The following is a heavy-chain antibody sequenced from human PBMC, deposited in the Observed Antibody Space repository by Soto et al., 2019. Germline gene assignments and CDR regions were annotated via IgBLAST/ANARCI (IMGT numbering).Heavy chain of an antibody. CDR1: GYSFTSYC. CDR3: YKSGVSYGMDV. J-gene: IGHJ6*02. CDR2: FYPGDSDT. D-gene: IGHD1-1*01. Sequence: GEYLKISCKGSGYSFTSYCIGWVRQMPGKGLEWMGIFYPGDSDTRYSPSFQGQVTISADRSISTAYLQLSSLKASDTAMYYCYKSGVSYGMDVWGQGTTVTVSS. V-gene: IGHV5-51*01.